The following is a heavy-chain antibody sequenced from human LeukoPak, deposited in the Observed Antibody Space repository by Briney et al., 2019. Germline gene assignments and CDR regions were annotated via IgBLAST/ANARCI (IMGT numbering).Heavy chain of an antibody. CDR3: ADYRKPQGLDY. CDR2: IDASGSDT. Sequence: PGGSLRLSCAAYGFTFRSYAMSWVRQAPGKGLDWVSAIDASGSDTYYTDSVKGRFTISRDNSKNTVYLQMNSLRVEDTAVYYCADYRKPQGLDYWGQGTLVTVSS. J-gene: IGHJ4*02. D-gene: IGHD3-16*01. V-gene: IGHV3-23*01. CDR1: GFTFRSYA.